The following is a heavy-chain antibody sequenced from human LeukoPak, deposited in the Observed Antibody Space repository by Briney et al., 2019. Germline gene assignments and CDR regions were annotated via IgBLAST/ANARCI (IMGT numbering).Heavy chain of an antibody. D-gene: IGHD6-13*01. CDR1: GASISSYF. CDR2: IYSGGI. J-gene: IGHJ3*02. Sequence: SDTLSLTCTVSGASISSYFWSWIRQAPGTGLEWIGYIYSGGINYNPSLKSRITISVDTSKNAFSLKLTSVTAADTAIYYCARAAGTGIRDAFDSWGLGTMVTVS. CDR3: ARAAGTGIRDAFDS. V-gene: IGHV4-59*07.